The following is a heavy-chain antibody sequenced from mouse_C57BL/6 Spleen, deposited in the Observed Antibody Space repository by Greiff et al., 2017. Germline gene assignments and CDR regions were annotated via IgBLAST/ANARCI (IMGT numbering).Heavy chain of an antibody. CDR3: TSHYYGSVDY. J-gene: IGHJ2*01. Sequence: EVQLQQSGAELVRPGASVKLSCTASGFNIKDYYMHWVKQRPEQGLEWIGRIDPEDGDTEYAPKFQGKATMTADTSSNTAYRQLSSLTSEDTAVYYWTSHYYGSVDYWGQGATLTVSS. CDR1: GFNIKDYY. CDR2: IDPEDGDT. V-gene: IGHV14-1*01. D-gene: IGHD1-1*01.